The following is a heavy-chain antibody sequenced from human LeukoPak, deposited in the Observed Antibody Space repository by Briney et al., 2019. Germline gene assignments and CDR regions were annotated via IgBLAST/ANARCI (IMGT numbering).Heavy chain of an antibody. CDR2: ISYDGSNK. V-gene: IGHV3-30*04. D-gene: IGHD2/OR15-2a*01. Sequence: GRSLRLSCAASGFTFSSYAMHWVRQAPGKGLEWVAVISYDGSNKYYANSVNGRFTISRDNSKNPLYRQMNSLRAEDTAVYYCARVITPAVLFYYYDGMDVWGQGTTVTVSS. J-gene: IGHJ6*02. CDR1: GFTFSSYA. CDR3: ARVITPAVLFYYYDGMDV.